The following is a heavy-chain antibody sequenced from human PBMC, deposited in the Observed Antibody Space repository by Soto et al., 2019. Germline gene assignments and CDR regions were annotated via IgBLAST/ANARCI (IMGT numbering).Heavy chain of an antibody. CDR2: IYYSGST. Sequence: SETLSLTCTVSGGSISSYYWSWIRQPPGKGLEWIGYIYYSGSTNYNPSRESRVTISVDTSKNQFSLKLSSVTAADTAVYYCARTAPYDFWSGYYKGPSFYYSGMDVWGQGTTVTVS. D-gene: IGHD3-3*01. J-gene: IGHJ6*02. CDR3: ARTAPYDFWSGYYKGPSFYYSGMDV. CDR1: GGSISSYY. V-gene: IGHV4-59*01.